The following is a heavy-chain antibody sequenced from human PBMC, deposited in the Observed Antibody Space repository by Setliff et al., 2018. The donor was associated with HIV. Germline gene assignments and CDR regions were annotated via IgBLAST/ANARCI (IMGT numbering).Heavy chain of an antibody. CDR3: ARAGGFCNAATCLRGYDAFDI. Sequence: ASVKVSCKASGYFFNNYGIAWVRQAPGQGLEWMGWISGFNGNTNYAQILQGRVTVTTDTSTSTAHMELRSLRSDDTAVYYCARAGGFCNAATCLRGYDAFDIWGQGTTVTVSS. V-gene: IGHV1-18*01. J-gene: IGHJ3*02. D-gene: IGHD2-15*01. CDR2: ISGFNGNT. CDR1: GYFFNNYG.